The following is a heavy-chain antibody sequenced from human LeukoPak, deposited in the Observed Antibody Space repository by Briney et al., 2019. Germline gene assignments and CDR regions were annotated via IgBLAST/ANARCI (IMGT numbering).Heavy chain of an antibody. V-gene: IGHV4-30-4*08. D-gene: IGHD3-22*01. CDR2: IYYSEST. Sequence: KTSETLSLTCTVSAGSISSGDYYWSWIRQPPGKGLEWIGYIYYSESTYYNPSLKSRVTISVDTSKNQFSLKLSSVTAADTAVYYCARDSRYSSGSPRDWFDPWGQGTLVTVSS. CDR1: AGSISSGDYY. J-gene: IGHJ5*02. CDR3: ARDSRYSSGSPRDWFDP.